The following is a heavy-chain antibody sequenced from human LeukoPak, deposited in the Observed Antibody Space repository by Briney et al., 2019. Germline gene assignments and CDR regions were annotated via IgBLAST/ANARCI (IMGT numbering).Heavy chain of an antibody. J-gene: IGHJ6*03. CDR2: IYTSGST. D-gene: IGHD3-3*01. V-gene: IGHV4-4*07. CDR3: ARVSTISWGNYMDV. CDR1: GGSIRSYY. Sequence: SETLSLTCTVSGGSIRSYYWSWIRQPAGKGLEWIGRIYTSGSTNYNPSLKSRVTMSVDTSKSQFSLKLSSVTAADTAVYYCARVSTISWGNYMDVWGKGTTVTVSS.